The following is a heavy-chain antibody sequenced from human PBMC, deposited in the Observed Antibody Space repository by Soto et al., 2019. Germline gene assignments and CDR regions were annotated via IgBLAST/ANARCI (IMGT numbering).Heavy chain of an antibody. CDR1: GGSISSYY. J-gene: IGHJ6*02. CDR3: AGGVEYYYYYGMDV. CDR2: IYTSGST. Sequence: QVQLQESGPGLVKPSETLSLTCTVSGGSISSYYWSWIRQPAGKGLEWIGGIYTSGSTNYNPSLKSRVTMSVDTSKNQFSLKLSSVTAADTAVYYGAGGVEYYYYYGMDVWGQGTTVTVSS. V-gene: IGHV4-4*07.